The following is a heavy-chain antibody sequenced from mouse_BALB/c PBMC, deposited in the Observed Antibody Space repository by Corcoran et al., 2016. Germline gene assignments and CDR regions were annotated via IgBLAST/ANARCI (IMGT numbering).Heavy chain of an antibody. V-gene: IGHV1S135*01. CDR2: IDPFNGGT. CDR1: GYSFTSYY. CDR3: ARYDDYYAMDY. J-gene: IGHJ4*01. D-gene: IGHD2-14*01. Sequence: EIQLQQSGPELMKPGASVKISCKASGYSFTSYYMHWVKQSHGKSLEWIGYIDPFNGGTSYNQKFKGKATLTVDKSSSTAYMHLSSLTSEDSAVYYCARYDDYYAMDYWGQGTSVTVSS.